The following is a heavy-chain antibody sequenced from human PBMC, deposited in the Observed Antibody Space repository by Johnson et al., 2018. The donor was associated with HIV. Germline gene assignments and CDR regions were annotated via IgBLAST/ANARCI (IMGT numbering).Heavy chain of an antibody. CDR2: ISSDGSRT. CDR3: AGDIPFCSGYFCQTDAFDI. D-gene: IGHD3-3*01. V-gene: IGHV3-74*01. Sequence: VQLVESGGDLVQSGGSLRVSCAASGFTFSRHWMHWVRQAPGKGLEWVSRISSDGSRTNYADSVKGRFTISRDNAKNTMFLQMNSLRAEDTAVYFCAGDIPFCSGYFCQTDAFDIWGQGTTVTVSS. CDR1: GFTFSRHW. J-gene: IGHJ3*02.